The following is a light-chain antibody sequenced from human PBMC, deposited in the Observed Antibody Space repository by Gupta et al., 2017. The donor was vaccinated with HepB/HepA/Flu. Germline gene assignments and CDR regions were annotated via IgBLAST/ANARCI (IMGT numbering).Light chain of an antibody. J-gene: IGLJ2*01. V-gene: IGLV3-21*03. CDR2: DDT. Sequence: SYVPTQPSSVSVAPANRHSMPRGGNDTGNNSVHWYQQKPGQAPILVVYDDTDRPSGIPERFSGSNSGNTATLTISGVEAGDEADYYCQVRDTSSDQWVFGGGTKLTVL. CDR3: QVRDTSSDQWV. CDR1: DTGNNS.